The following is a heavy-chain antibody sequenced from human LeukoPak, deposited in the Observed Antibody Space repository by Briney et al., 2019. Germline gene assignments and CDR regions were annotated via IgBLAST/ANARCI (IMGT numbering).Heavy chain of an antibody. CDR1: GFTFSSYW. D-gene: IGHD4-17*01. Sequence: PGGSLRLSCAASGFTFSSYWMHWVRQAPGKGLVWVSRINSDGSSTSYADSVKGRFTISRDNAKNTLYLQMNSLRGDDTAVYYCARGCYGDYVCLDNWGQGALVTVSS. J-gene: IGHJ4*02. V-gene: IGHV3-74*01. CDR3: ARGCYGDYVCLDN. CDR2: INSDGSST.